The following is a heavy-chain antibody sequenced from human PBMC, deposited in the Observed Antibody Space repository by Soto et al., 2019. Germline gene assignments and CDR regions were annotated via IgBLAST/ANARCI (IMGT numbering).Heavy chain of an antibody. Sequence: SETLSLTCAVYGGSFSGYYWSWIRQPPWKGLEWIGEINHSGGTNYNPSLKSRVTISVDTSKNQFSLKLSSVTAADTAVYYCARGVNYCSSTSCYHFDYWGQGTLVTVSS. J-gene: IGHJ4*02. CDR1: GGSFSGYY. CDR2: INHSGGT. D-gene: IGHD2-2*01. V-gene: IGHV4-34*01. CDR3: ARGVNYCSSTSCYHFDY.